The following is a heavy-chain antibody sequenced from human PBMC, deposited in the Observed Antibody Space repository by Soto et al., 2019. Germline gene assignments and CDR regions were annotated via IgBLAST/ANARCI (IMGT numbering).Heavy chain of an antibody. J-gene: IGHJ6*02. CDR1: GWTFTAYY. CDR3: EIDVGSGELSVV. V-gene: IGHV1-2*02. Sequence: HVHLVQSGAEVKKPGASVRVSCKVAGWTFTAYYMHWVRQAPGQGLEWMGWINPDNGATKSPQKFQGRVTMTRDTSITTVYMDLSSLRFEDTAVYFCEIDVGSGELSVVWGQGTTVIVSS. D-gene: IGHD3-10*01. CDR2: INPDNGAT.